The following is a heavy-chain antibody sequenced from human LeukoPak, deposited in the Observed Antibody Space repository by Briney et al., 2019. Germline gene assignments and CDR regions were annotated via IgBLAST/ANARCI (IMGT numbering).Heavy chain of an antibody. CDR2: ISYDGRRK. Sequence: GGSLRLSCAASGFTFSSYVLHWVRQAPGKGLEWVATISYDGRRKYYTDSVKGRFTIYRDSSKNTLYLQMNTLRTEDTAEYYCARNKGCAVGSCYSGLDQSPFDPWGQGTLVTVSS. J-gene: IGHJ5*02. CDR1: GFTFSSYV. V-gene: IGHV3-30*04. D-gene: IGHD2-15*01. CDR3: ARNKGCAVGSCYSGLDQSPFDP.